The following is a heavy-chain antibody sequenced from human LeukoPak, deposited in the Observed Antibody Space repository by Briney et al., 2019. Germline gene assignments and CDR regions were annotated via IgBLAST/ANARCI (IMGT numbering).Heavy chain of an antibody. V-gene: IGHV3-23*01. CDR3: TVVIAVAGT. D-gene: IGHD6-19*01. Sequence: GGSLRVSCAASGFTFSNYAMSWVRQAPGKGLEWVSGINGNGGSTYNADSVKGRFTISRDDSKNTAYLQMNSLKTEDTAVYYCTVVIAVAGTWGQGTLVTVSS. CDR2: INGNGGST. CDR1: GFTFSNYA. J-gene: IGHJ5*02.